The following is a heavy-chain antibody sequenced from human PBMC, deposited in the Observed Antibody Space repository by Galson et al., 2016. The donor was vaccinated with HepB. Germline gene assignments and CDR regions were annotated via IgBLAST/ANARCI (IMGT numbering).Heavy chain of an antibody. CDR1: GDSISGSAYY. Sequence: ETLSLTCSVSGDSISGSAYYWGWIRQPPGKGLEWIGTISYTGGTSYNPSLKSRVAISVDPTKNHFSRELTSVTAADTAVYFCVRDSQINWFYLWGQGTRVTVSS. V-gene: IGHV4-39*02. CDR3: VRDSQINWFYL. J-gene: IGHJ5*02. CDR2: ISYTGGT.